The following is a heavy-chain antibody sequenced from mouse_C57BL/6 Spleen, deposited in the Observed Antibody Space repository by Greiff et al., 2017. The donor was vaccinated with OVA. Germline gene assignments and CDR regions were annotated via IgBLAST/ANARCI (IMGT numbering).Heavy chain of an antibody. D-gene: IGHD2-4*01. J-gene: IGHJ4*01. CDR2: IDPSDSYT. CDR1: GYTFTSYW. CDR3: ERTRPDYYDRGSAMDY. Sequence: QVQLKQPGAELVRPGTSVKLSCKASGYTFTSYWMHWVKQRPGQGLEWIGVIDPSDSYTNYNQKFKGKATLTVDTSSSTAYMQLSSLTSEDSAVYYCERTRPDYYDRGSAMDYWGQGTSVTVSS. V-gene: IGHV1-59*01.